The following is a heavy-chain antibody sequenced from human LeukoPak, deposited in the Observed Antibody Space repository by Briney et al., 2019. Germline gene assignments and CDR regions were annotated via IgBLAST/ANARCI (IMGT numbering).Heavy chain of an antibody. CDR3: ARQGGYFFDDYYYMDV. CDR2: IYSNGSTI. V-gene: IGHV3-11*01. Sequence: GGSLRLSCAASGFTFRDYYMRWVRQAPGKGLEWVSDIYSNGSTIYYADSVKGRFTISRDNAKKSLYLQVNSVRGDDTTVYYCARQGGYFFDDYYYMDVWGKGTTVTVSS. D-gene: IGHD5-12*01. CDR1: GFTFRDYY. J-gene: IGHJ6*03.